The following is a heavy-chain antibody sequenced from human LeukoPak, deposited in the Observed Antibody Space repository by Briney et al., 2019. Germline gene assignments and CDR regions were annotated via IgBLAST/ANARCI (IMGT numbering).Heavy chain of an antibody. J-gene: IGHJ4*02. V-gene: IGHV3-7*01. CDR2: IKHNGGEK. CDR1: GFTFTDYF. D-gene: IGHD6-13*01. Sequence: GGSLRLSCVASGFTFTDYFMSWVRQAPGKGLEWVASIKHNGGEKYYVDSVKGRFTISRDNAKNSLYLEMSSLRVEDTAVYYCAKALSSSWYGSQFDYWGQGTLVTVSS. CDR3: AKALSSSWYGSQFDY.